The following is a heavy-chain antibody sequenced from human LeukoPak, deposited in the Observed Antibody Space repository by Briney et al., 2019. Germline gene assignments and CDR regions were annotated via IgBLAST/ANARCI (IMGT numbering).Heavy chain of an antibody. CDR1: GGSFSGYY. Sequence: SETPSLTCAVYGGSFSGYYWSWIRQPPGKGLEWIGEINHSGSTNYNPSLKSRVTISVDTSKNQFSLKLSSVTAADTAVYYCARGRFGGNGDYWGQGTLVTVSS. J-gene: IGHJ4*02. V-gene: IGHV4-34*01. D-gene: IGHD4-23*01. CDR2: INHSGST. CDR3: ARGRFGGNGDY.